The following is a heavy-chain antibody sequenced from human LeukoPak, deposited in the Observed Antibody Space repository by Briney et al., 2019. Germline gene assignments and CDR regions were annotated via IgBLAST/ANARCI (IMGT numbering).Heavy chain of an antibody. CDR2: ISGSGGST. CDR3: ATTASYYYDSRGYYF. J-gene: IGHJ4*02. CDR1: RFNFSNYA. V-gene: IGHV3-23*01. D-gene: IGHD3-22*01. Sequence: GGTLRLSCAASRFNFSNYAMSWVRQAPVKGLEWVSAISGSGGSTYYAGSVKGRFTISRDNSKNMLYLQMNSLRAEDTAVYYCATTASYYYDSRGYYFWGQGILVTVSS.